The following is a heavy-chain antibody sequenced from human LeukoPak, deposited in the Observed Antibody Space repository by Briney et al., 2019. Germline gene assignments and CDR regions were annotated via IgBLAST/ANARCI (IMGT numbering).Heavy chain of an antibody. CDR1: GFTFSDYY. CDR2: ISSSGSTI. V-gene: IGHV3-11*04. Sequence: PGGSLRLSCAASGFTFSDYYMSWIRQAPGKGLEWVSYISSSGSTIYYADSVEGRFTISRDNAKNSLYLQMNSLRAEDTAAYYCAREGTYYYGSGSYIIDYWGQGTLVTVSS. J-gene: IGHJ4*02. D-gene: IGHD3-10*01. CDR3: AREGTYYYGSGSYIIDY.